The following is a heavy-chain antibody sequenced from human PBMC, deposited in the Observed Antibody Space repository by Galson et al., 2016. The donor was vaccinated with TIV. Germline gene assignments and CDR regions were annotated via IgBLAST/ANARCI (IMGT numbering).Heavy chain of an antibody. D-gene: IGHD6-25*01. Sequence: SVKVSCKASGYTFTSNYVHWVRQAPGQGLEWMGFINPSGGVTFYTRKFQGRVTMTTDASTSTVYMEMSSLSSEDAAVYFCARDTRSGYSNGWPPFDCWGQGTLVTVSS. V-gene: IGHV1-46*03. CDR3: ARDTRSGYSNGWPPFDC. CDR2: INPSGGVT. CDR1: GYTFTSNY. J-gene: IGHJ4*02.